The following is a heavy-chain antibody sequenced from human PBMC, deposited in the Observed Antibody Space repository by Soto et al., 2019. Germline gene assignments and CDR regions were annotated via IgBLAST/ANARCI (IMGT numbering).Heavy chain of an antibody. CDR2: IWDDGSNK. J-gene: IGHJ4*02. Sequence: QVQLVESGGGVVQPGRSLRLSCAASGFIFGTYGMHWVRQAPGKGLEWVAVIWDDGSNKYYADSVKGRFTISRDNSKNTLYLQMNSLRAEDTAIYYCARDQRGYLGYFEYWGQGTLVTVSS. CDR3: ARDQRGYLGYFEY. D-gene: IGHD3-16*01. V-gene: IGHV3-33*01. CDR1: GFIFGTYG.